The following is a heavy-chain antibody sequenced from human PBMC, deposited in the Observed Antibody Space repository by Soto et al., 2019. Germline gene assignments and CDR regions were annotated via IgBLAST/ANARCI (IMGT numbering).Heavy chain of an antibody. D-gene: IGHD2-2*01. CDR2: IKQDGSEK. J-gene: IGHJ4*02. CDR1: GFTFSSYW. V-gene: IGHV3-7*03. Sequence: GGSLRLSCAASGFTFSSYWMSWVRQAPGKGLEWVANIKQDGSEKYYVDSVKGRFTISRDNAKNSLYLQMNSLRAEDTAVYYCARVMRGYCSSTSCYEVYWGQGTLVTVSS. CDR3: ARVMRGYCSSTSCYEVY.